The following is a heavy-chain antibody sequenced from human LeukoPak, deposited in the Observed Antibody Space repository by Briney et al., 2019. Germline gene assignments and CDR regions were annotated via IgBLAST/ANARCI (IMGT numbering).Heavy chain of an antibody. CDR3: ARRHDYSNYPDY. CDR2: ISSSSSYI. CDR1: GFTFNNYA. D-gene: IGHD4-11*01. V-gene: IGHV3-21*01. J-gene: IGHJ4*02. Sequence: SGGSLRLSCAASGFTFNNYAMNWVRQAPGKGLEWVSSISSSSSYIYYADSVKGRFTISRDNAKNSLYLQMNSLRAEDTAVYYCARRHDYSNYPDYWGQGTLVTVSS.